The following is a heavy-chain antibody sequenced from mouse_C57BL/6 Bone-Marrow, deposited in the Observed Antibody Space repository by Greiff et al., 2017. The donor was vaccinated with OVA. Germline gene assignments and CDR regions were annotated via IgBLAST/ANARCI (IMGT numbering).Heavy chain of an antibody. J-gene: IGHJ3*01. V-gene: IGHV1-42*01. CDR2: INPSTGGT. CDR3: ARGGTSPFAY. CDR1: GYSFTGYY. Sequence: EVQLQESGPELVKPGASVKISCKASGYSFTGYYMNWVKQSPEKSLEWIGEINPSTGGTTYNQKFKAKATLTVDKSSSTAYMPLKSLTSEDSAVYYGARGGTSPFAYWGQGTLVTVSA. D-gene: IGHD4-1*01.